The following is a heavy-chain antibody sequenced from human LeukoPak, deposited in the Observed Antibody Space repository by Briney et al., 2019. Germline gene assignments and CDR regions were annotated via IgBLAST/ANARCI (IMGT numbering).Heavy chain of an antibody. D-gene: IGHD6-13*01. CDR2: ISSSSSYI. CDR1: GFTFSSYS. CDR3: ARARAYSSSWYSDY. Sequence: GGSLRLSCAASGFTFSSYSMNWVRQAPGKGLEWVSSISSSSSYIYYADSVKGRFTTSRDNAKNSLYLQMNSLRAEDTAVYYCARARAYSSSWYSDYWGQGTLVTVSS. V-gene: IGHV3-21*01. J-gene: IGHJ4*02.